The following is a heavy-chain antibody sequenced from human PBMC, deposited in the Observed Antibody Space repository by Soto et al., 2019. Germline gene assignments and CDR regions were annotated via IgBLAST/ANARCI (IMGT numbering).Heavy chain of an antibody. Sequence: QITLKASGPTLVKPTQTLTLTCTFSGFSLSSTRVAVGWIRQPPGKALEWLALIYWDDDKRYSPVLKSRLTITKETSKGRVVLTVTKMDPVDTATYYCAHSVVAGLGYYFDYWGQGTLVTVSS. V-gene: IGHV2-5*02. CDR3: AHSVVAGLGYYFDY. CDR2: IYWDDDK. J-gene: IGHJ4*02. D-gene: IGHD6-19*01. CDR1: GFSLSSTRVA.